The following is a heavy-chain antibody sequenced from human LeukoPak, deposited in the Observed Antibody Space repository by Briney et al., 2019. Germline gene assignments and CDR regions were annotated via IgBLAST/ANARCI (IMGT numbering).Heavy chain of an antibody. V-gene: IGHV1-69*05. D-gene: IGHD3-22*01. CDR1: GGTFSSYA. J-gene: IGHJ3*02. CDR2: IIPIFGTA. CDR3: ASAVSQNYYDSPPPRAFDI. Sequence: SVKVSCKASGGTFSSYAISWVRQAPGQGLEWMGGIIPIFGTANYAQKFQGRVTITTDESTSTAYLELSSLRSEDTAVYYCASAVSQNYYDSPPPRAFDIWGQGTMVTVSS.